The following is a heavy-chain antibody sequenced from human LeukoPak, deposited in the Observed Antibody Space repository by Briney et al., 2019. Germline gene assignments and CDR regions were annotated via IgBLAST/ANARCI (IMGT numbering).Heavy chain of an antibody. CDR3: ARTTVGEDY. V-gene: IGHV4-39*07. Sequence: SETLSLTCTVSGVSISSRNSYWGWIRRPPGKGLEWTGSIYYSGNTYYNASLKSQVSISIDTSKNQFSLKLSSVTAADTAVYYCARTTVGEDYWGQGTLVTVSS. CDR2: IYYSGNT. D-gene: IGHD4-23*01. CDR1: GVSISSRNSY. J-gene: IGHJ4*02.